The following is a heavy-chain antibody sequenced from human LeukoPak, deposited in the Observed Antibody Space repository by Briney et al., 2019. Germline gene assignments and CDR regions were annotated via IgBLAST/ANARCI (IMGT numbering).Heavy chain of an antibody. V-gene: IGHV3-48*03. CDR3: ARDPATIMVVTDMNGFDI. Sequence: GGSLRLSCAASGFTFSSYEMNWVRQARGKGVEGVSFISSRGSYTHYADSVKGRFTISRENAKNSLYLQMTSLRTEDTAVYYCARDPATIMVVTDMNGFDIWGQGTLVTVSS. CDR2: ISSRGSYT. D-gene: IGHD2-21*02. J-gene: IGHJ3*02. CDR1: GFTFSSYE.